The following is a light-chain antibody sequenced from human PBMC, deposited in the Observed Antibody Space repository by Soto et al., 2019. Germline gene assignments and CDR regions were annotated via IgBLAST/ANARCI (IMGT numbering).Light chain of an antibody. CDR3: QPYNNWPLT. Sequence: EIGLTESPATLSLSPGGRATLSCRASQGIGDTLAWYQHKPGQTPRLLIYDTSTRATGVPTRFSGSRSGAEFTLTINSLQSEDFAVYYCQPYNNWPLTFGGGTKVDIK. CDR2: DTS. CDR1: QGIGDT. V-gene: IGKV3-15*01. J-gene: IGKJ4*01.